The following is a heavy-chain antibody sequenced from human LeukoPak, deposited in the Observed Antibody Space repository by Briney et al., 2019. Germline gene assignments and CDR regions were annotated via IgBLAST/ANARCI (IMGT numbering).Heavy chain of an antibody. CDR3: ARAVTYYDFWSGYYLDY. V-gene: IGHV4-59*01. CDR2: IYYSGST. J-gene: IGHJ4*02. Sequence: KPSETLSLTCTVSGCSISSYYWSWLRQPPGKGLEWIGYIYYSGSTNYNPSLKGRVTISVDTSNNQFSLKLSSVTAADTAVYYCARAVTYYDFWSGYYLDYWGQGTLVTVSS. CDR1: GCSISSYY. D-gene: IGHD3-3*01.